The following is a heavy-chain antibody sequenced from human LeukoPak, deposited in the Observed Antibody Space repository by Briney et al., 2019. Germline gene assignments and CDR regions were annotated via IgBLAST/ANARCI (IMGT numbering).Heavy chain of an antibody. D-gene: IGHD3-22*01. CDR2: IRYDGSNK. J-gene: IGHJ4*02. CDR1: GFTFSTYA. CDR3: AKVGGTVIV. Sequence: GGSLRLSCAASGFTFSTYAMDWVRQAPGKGLEWVAFIRYDGSNKYYADSVKGRLAISRDNSKNTLYLQMNSLRAEDTAVYYCAKVGGTVIVWGQGTLVTVSS. V-gene: IGHV3-30*02.